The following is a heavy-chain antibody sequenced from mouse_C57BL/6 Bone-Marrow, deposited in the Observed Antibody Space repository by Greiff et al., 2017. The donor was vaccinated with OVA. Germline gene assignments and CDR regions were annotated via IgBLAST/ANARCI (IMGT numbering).Heavy chain of an antibody. Sequence: QVQLQQPGAELVKPGASVKVSCKASGYTFTSYWMHWVKQRPGQGLEWIGRIHPSDSDTNYNQKFKGKATLTVDKSSSTAYMQLSSLTSEDSAVYYCAPLYYSNFYWYFDVWGTGTTVTVSS. D-gene: IGHD2-5*01. J-gene: IGHJ1*03. CDR3: APLYYSNFYWYFDV. V-gene: IGHV1-74*01. CDR2: IHPSDSDT. CDR1: GYTFTSYW.